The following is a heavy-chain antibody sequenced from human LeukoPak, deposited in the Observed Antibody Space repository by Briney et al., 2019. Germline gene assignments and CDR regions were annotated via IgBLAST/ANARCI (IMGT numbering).Heavy chain of an antibody. Sequence: SETLSLTCTVSGGSISGCCWDWIRQPPGKGLEWIGYVCHTGSTNSNPSLKSRVTLSVDTSKNQFSLRLTSVTAADTAVYFCAREMTYTGGWGPFDYWGPGALLTVSS. CDR2: VCHTGST. CDR3: AREMTYTGGWGPFDY. V-gene: IGHV4-59*01. D-gene: IGHD6-19*01. CDR1: GGSISGCC. J-gene: IGHJ4*02.